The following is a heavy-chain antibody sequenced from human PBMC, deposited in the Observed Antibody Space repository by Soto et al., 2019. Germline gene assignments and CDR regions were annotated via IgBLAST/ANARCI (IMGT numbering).Heavy chain of an antibody. CDR2: ISASGGSASGGSI. V-gene: IGHV3-23*01. Sequence: HPGGSLRLSCAPSGFIFSSYAMSWVRQAPGKGLEWVSSISASGGSASGGSIYYADSVKGRFTISRDNSKNTLYLQMNSLRAEYTAVYYCAKTYWSGYYSYFESWGQGTRVTVSS. D-gene: IGHD3-3*01. CDR3: AKTYWSGYYSYFES. J-gene: IGHJ4*02. CDR1: GFIFSSYA.